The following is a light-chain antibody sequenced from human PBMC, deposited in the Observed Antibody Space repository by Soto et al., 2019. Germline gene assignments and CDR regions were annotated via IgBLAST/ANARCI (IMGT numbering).Light chain of an antibody. Sequence: EIVLTQSPGTLSLSPGEGATLSCRASETLSSSYLHWYQQKPGQAPRLIIFGASNRATGIPDRFSGSASGTEFTLTNSRLEPEDFEVYYCQQYGSALPLTFGGGTRVETK. CDR1: ETLSSSY. J-gene: IGKJ4*01. CDR2: GAS. CDR3: QQYGSALPLT. V-gene: IGKV3-20*01.